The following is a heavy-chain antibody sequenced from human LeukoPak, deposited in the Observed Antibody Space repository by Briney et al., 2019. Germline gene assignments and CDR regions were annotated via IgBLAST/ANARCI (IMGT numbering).Heavy chain of an antibody. CDR1: GYTFTGYY. D-gene: IGHD3-10*01. CDR2: INPNSGGT. V-gene: IGHV1-2*02. CDR3: ARADIRVRAIYDY. J-gene: IGHJ4*02. Sequence: ASVTVSCKASGYTFTGYYMHWVRQAPGQGLEWMGWINPNSGGTNYAQKFQGRVTMTRDTSISTAYMELSRLRSDDTAVYYCARADIRVRAIYDYWGQETLVTVSS.